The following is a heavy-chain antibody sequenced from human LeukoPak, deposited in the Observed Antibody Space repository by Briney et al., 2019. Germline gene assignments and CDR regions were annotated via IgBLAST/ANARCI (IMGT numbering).Heavy chain of an antibody. Sequence: SETLSLTCTVSGGSISSRNYYWSWIRQPAGKGLEWIGRIYTSGSTNYNPSLTSRVTISVDTSKNQFSLKLSSVTAADTAVYYCARALYYDFWSGYATYYYMDVWGKGTTVTVSS. V-gene: IGHV4-61*02. CDR2: IYTSGST. D-gene: IGHD3-3*01. CDR3: ARALYYDFWSGYATYYYMDV. J-gene: IGHJ6*03. CDR1: GGSISSRNYY.